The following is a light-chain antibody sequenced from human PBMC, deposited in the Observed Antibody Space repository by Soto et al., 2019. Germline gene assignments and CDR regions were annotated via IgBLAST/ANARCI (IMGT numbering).Light chain of an antibody. CDR1: QGVSSY. CDR2: DAS. V-gene: IGKV3D-11*01. J-gene: IGKJ5*01. CDR3: QQGNT. Sequence: EIVLTQSPATLSLSPGERATLSCRASQGVSSYLAWYEQKPGQAPRLLIYDASNRATGIPARFSGSGPGTDFTLTISSLEPEDFAVYYCQQGNTFGQGTRLEIK.